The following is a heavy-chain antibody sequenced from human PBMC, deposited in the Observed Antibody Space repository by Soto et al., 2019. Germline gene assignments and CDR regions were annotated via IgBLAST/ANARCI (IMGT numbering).Heavy chain of an antibody. V-gene: IGHV1-8*01. J-gene: IGHJ4*02. D-gene: IGHD5-18*01. CDR2: MNPNSGNT. CDR1: GDITSYD. CDR3: ARAFRKVAGNSYGSLDY. Sequence: QVQMVQSGAEVKKPGHSVKVSCKASGDITSYDINWVRQATGQGLEWMGWMNPNSGNTGYAQKFQGRVTMTRNTSISTAYMELSSLRSDDTAVYYCARAFRKVAGNSYGSLDYWGQGTLVTVSS.